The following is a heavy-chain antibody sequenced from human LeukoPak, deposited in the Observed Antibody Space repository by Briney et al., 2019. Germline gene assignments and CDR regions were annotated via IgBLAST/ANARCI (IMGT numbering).Heavy chain of an antibody. J-gene: IGHJ4*02. CDR1: GFTFANYG. CDR3: AREGGILTTSPTLDD. Sequence: GGSLRLSCAASGFTFANYGMHWARQAPGKGLEWVAFIRYDGSIKYYADSVKGRFTISRDSSKNTLFLQMSSLRTEDTAIYYCAREGGILTTSPTLDDWGRGTLVTVSS. CDR2: IRYDGSIK. D-gene: IGHD3-16*01. V-gene: IGHV3-30*02.